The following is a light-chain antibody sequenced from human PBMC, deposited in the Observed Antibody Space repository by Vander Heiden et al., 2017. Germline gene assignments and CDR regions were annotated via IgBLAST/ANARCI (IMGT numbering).Light chain of an antibody. Sequence: DIQMTQSPSSLSASVGDRVTISCRASQSISTYLNWYHQKPGRAPKLLIYSASSLQSGVPPRFSGSGSGTYFTLTISSLQPEDFATYFCQQSYSTPPTFGQGTKPEIK. CDR2: SAS. CDR1: QSISTY. J-gene: IGKJ2*01. V-gene: IGKV1-39*01. CDR3: QQSYSTPPT.